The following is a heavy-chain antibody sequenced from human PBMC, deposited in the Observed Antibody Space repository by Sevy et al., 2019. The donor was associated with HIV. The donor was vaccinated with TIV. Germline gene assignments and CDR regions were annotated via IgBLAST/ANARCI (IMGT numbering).Heavy chain of an antibody. V-gene: IGHV1-69*13. Sequence: ASVKVSCKASGGTVSSYAISWVRQAPGQGLEWMGGSIPIFGTANYAQKFQGRVTITADESTSTAYMELSSLRSEETAVNYCVCGYDLWGFDYWGQGTLVTVSS. CDR3: VCGYDLWGFDY. CDR1: GGTVSSYA. J-gene: IGHJ4*02. D-gene: IGHD5-12*01. CDR2: SIPIFGTA.